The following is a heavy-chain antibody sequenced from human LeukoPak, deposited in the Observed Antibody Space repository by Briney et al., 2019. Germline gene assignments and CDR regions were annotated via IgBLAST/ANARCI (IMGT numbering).Heavy chain of an antibody. CDR2: ISAYNGNT. Sequence: GASVKVSCKASGGTFSSYEISWVRQAPGQGLEWMGWISAYNGNTNYAQKLQGRVTMTTDTSTSTAYMELRSLRSDDTAVYYCTRDWSCSGGSCYNCFDPWGQGTLVTVSS. J-gene: IGHJ5*02. V-gene: IGHV1-18*01. CDR1: GGTFSSYE. D-gene: IGHD2-15*01. CDR3: TRDWSCSGGSCYNCFDP.